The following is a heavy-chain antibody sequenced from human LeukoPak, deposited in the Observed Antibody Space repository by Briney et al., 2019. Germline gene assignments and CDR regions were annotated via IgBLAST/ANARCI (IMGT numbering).Heavy chain of an antibody. J-gene: IGHJ6*02. CDR2: ISKSGDHT. CDR3: ATSWGPDTSAFRWGRDGMDV. CDR1: GLTFNNYA. V-gene: IGHV3-23*01. Sequence: GGPLRLSCAVSGLTFNNYAMSWVRQAPGKGLEWVSAISKSGDHTYYAASAKGRFTIYRDNSKNTQYLQMNSLRAEDTAVYYCATSWGPDTSAFRWGRDGMDVWGQGTTVIVS. D-gene: IGHD3-16*01.